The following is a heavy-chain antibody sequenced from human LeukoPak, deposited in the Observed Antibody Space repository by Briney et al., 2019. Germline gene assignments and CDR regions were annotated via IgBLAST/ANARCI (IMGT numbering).Heavy chain of an antibody. Sequence: PSETLSLTCTVSGGSISSGSYYWSWIRQPAGKGLEWIGRIYTSGSTNYNPSLKSRVIVSVDTSKNQFSLNLNSVTAADTALYYCARGRSYEYGDYDYWGQGTLVTVSS. D-gene: IGHD3-16*01. J-gene: IGHJ4*02. V-gene: IGHV4-61*02. CDR1: GGSISSGSYY. CDR3: ARGRSYEYGDYDY. CDR2: IYTSGST.